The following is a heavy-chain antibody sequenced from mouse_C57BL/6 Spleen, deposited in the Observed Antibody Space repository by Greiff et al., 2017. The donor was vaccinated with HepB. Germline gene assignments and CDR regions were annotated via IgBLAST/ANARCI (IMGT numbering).Heavy chain of an antibody. Sequence: EVNLVESGGGLVQPGGSMKLSCAASGFTFSDAWMDWVRQSPEKGLEWVAEIRNKANNHATYYAEYVKGRFTISRDDSKSSVYLQMNSLRAADTGIYYCTRDYGSSYVEYFDVWGTGTTVTVSS. CDR2: IRNKANNHAT. CDR1: GFTFSDAW. CDR3: TRDYGSSYVEYFDV. J-gene: IGHJ1*03. V-gene: IGHV6-6*01. D-gene: IGHD1-1*01.